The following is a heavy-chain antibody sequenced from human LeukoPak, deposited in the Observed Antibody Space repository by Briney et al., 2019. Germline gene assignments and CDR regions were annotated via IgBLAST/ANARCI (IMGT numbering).Heavy chain of an antibody. CDR3: ARLPSTVVRGTFDY. D-gene: IGHD4-23*01. CDR1: GGSFSGYY. V-gene: IGHV4-34*01. CDR2: INHSGST. Sequence: SETLSLTCAVYGGSFSGYYWSWIRQPPGKGLEWIGEINHSGSTNYNPSLKSRVTISVDTSKNQFSLKLSSVTAADTAVYYCARLPSTVVRGTFDYWGQGTLVTVSS. J-gene: IGHJ4*02.